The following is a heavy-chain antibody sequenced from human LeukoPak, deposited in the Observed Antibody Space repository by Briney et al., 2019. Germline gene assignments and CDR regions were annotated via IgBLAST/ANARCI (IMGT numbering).Heavy chain of an antibody. V-gene: IGHV3-7*04. D-gene: IGHD6-13*01. J-gene: IGHJ4*02. CDR2: IKQDGSEK. CDR3: ARDPYSSSWYDATLFDY. CDR1: GFTFSSYW. Sequence: GGSLRLSCAASGFTFSSYWMSWVRQAPGKGLEWVANIKQDGSEKYYVDSVKGRVTISRDNAKNSLYLQMNSLRAEDTAVYYCARDPYSSSWYDATLFDYWGQGTLVTVSS.